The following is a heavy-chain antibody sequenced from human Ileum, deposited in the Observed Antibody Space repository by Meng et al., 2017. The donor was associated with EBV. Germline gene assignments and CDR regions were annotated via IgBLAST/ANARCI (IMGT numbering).Heavy chain of an antibody. Sequence: QGQLQDSGPGLVSPSGTLSLTCTVSGDSISSDIWWSWVRQPPGKGLEWIGEVDHRGDTNYNPSLKSRVDISVDKSKNQFYLSLFSVTAADTAVYYCGRDQGRELINHWGQGTLVTVSS. J-gene: IGHJ4*02. CDR1: GDSISSDIW. CDR2: VDHRGDT. V-gene: IGHV4-4*02. CDR3: GRDQGRELINH. D-gene: IGHD1-7*01.